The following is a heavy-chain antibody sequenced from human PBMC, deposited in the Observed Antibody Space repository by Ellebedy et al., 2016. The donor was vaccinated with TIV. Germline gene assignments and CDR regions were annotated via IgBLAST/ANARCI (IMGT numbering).Heavy chain of an antibody. D-gene: IGHD7-27*01. J-gene: IGHJ2*01. CDR2: IFYSGGRA. V-gene: IGHV4-59*08. CDR1: GGSVTSDH. CDR3: ARHEAGDLYHWYFDI. Sequence: MPSETLSLTCTVSGGSVTSDHWSWFRQPPGKWLEWVGYIFYSGGRANYNPSLKSRVAISVDTSKNQFSLTLTSVTAADTAVYYCARHEAGDLYHWYFDIWGRGTLVTVSP.